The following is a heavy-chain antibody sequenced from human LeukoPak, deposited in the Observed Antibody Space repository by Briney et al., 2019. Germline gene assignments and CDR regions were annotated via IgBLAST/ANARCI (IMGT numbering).Heavy chain of an antibody. CDR1: GYSFTSYW. V-gene: IGHV5-51*01. Sequence: GGSLKISCKGSGYSFTSYWIGWVRQMPGKGLEWMGIIYPGDSDTRYSPSFQGQVTISADKSISTAYLQWSSLKASDTAMYYCARRGYYYDSSGYYLAGAFDIWGQGTMVTVSS. CDR2: IYPGDSDT. CDR3: ARRGYYYDSSGYYLAGAFDI. D-gene: IGHD3-22*01. J-gene: IGHJ3*02.